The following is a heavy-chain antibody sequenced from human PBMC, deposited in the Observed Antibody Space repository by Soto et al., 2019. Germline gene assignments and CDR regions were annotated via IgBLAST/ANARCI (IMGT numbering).Heavy chain of an antibody. CDR3: ARGNGGSGWYGYYYGMDV. V-gene: IGHV4-31*03. J-gene: IGHJ6*02. CDR2: IYYSGST. Sequence: KPSETLSLTCTVSGGSISSGGYYWSWIRQHPGKGLEWIGYIYYSGSTYYNPSLKSRVTISVDTSKNQFSLKLSSVTAADTAVYYCARGNGGSGWYGYYYGMDVWGQGTTVTVSS. CDR1: GGSISSGGYY. D-gene: IGHD6-19*01.